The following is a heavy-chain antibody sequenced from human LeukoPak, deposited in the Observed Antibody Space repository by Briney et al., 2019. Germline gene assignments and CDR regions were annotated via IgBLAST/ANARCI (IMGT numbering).Heavy chain of an antibody. D-gene: IGHD3-10*01. CDR3: ARDSGTTGEVKFDP. V-gene: IGHV4-4*07. Sequence: SVTLSLTSTVSGCSINSYWSWIRQPAGKGLEWIGRISGSGTITYNPALQSRLSISIDTSKNQFSLKLMSVTAADTAVYYCARDSGTTGEVKFDPGGQGTLVTVSA. CDR2: ISGSGTI. J-gene: IGHJ5*02. CDR1: GCSINSY.